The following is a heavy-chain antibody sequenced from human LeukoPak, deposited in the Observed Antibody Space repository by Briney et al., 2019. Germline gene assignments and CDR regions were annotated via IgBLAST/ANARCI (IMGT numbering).Heavy chain of an antibody. CDR2: INAGNGNT. J-gene: IGHJ6*02. Sequence: ASVKVSCKASGYTFTSYAMHWVRQAPGQRLEWMGWINAGNGNTKYSQKFQGRVTITRDTSASTVYMELSSLRSEDTAVYYCARDSLWFGELLYYYYGMDVWGQGTTVTVSS. V-gene: IGHV1-3*01. D-gene: IGHD3-10*01. CDR3: ARDSLWFGELLYYYYGMDV. CDR1: GYTFTSYA.